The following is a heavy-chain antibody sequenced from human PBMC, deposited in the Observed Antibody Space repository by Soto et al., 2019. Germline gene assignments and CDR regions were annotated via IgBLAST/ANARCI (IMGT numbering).Heavy chain of an antibody. CDR2: IIPIFGTA. CDR1: GGTFSSYA. CDR3: ARDRAYITIFGEGYYYGMDV. V-gene: IGHV1-69*13. D-gene: IGHD3-3*01. Sequence: GASVKVSCKASGGTFSSYAISWVRQAPGQGLEWMGGIIPIFGTANYAQKFQGRVTITADESTSTAYMELSSLRSEDTAVYYCARDRAYITIFGEGYYYGMDVWGQGTTVTVSS. J-gene: IGHJ6*02.